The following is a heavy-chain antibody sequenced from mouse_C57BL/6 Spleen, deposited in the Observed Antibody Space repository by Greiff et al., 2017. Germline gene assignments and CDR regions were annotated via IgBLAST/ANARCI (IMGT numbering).Heavy chain of an antibody. Sequence: EVKLVESGGGLVKPGGSLKLSCAASGFTFSDYGMHWVRQAPEKGLEWVAYISSGSSTIYYADTVKGRFTFSRDNAKNTLFLQMTSLRSEDTAMYYCARYTVVEYFDVWGTGTTVTVSS. CDR3: ARYTVVEYFDV. J-gene: IGHJ1*03. D-gene: IGHD1-1*01. CDR1: GFTFSDYG. V-gene: IGHV5-17*01. CDR2: ISSGSSTI.